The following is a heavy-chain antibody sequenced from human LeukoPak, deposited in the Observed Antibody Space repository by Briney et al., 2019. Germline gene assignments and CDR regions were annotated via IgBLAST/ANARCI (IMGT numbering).Heavy chain of an antibody. CDR2: IRYDGSNE. CDR3: AKTQRRDGYNPLFGY. J-gene: IGHJ4*02. Sequence: GGSLRLSCAASGFTFSSYGMHWVRQAPGKGLEWVAFIRYDGSNEYYADSVKGRFTISRDNSKNTLYLQMNSLRAEDTAVYYCAKTQRRDGYNPLFGYWGQGTLVTVS. CDR1: GFTFSSYG. D-gene: IGHD5-24*01. V-gene: IGHV3-30*02.